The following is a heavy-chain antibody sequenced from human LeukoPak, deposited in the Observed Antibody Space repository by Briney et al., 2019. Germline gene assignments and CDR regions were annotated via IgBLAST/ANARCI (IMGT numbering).Heavy chain of an antibody. V-gene: IGHV4-34*01. CDR3: KADSSGYYYGTRTSFDY. D-gene: IGHD3-22*01. CDR2: INHSGST. CDR1: GGSLSGYY. Sequence: SETLSLTCAVYGGSLSGYYWSWIRQPPGKGLEWIGEINHSGSTNYNPSLKSRVTISVDTSKNQFSLKLSSVTAADTAVYYCKADSSGYYYGTRTSFDYWGQGTLVTVSS. J-gene: IGHJ4*02.